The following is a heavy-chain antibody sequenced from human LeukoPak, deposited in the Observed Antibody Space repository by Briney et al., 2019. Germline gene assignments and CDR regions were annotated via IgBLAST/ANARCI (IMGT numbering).Heavy chain of an antibody. J-gene: IGHJ4*02. CDR1: GGSISSYY. Sequence: SEALSLTCTVSGGSISSYYWSWIRQPPGKGLEWIGEINHSGSTNYNPSLKSRVTISVDTSKNQFSLKLSSVTAADTAVYYCARVPITMVRGVIFFDYWGQGTLVTVSS. V-gene: IGHV4-34*01. D-gene: IGHD3-10*01. CDR2: INHSGST. CDR3: ARVPITMVRGVIFFDY.